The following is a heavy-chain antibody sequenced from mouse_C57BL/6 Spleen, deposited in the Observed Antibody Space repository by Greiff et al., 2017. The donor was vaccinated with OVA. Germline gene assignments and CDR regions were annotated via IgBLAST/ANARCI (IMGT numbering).Heavy chain of an antibody. CDR3: ARGSYYDYDDAWFAY. J-gene: IGHJ3*01. Sequence: QVQLQQPGAELVKPGASVKLSCKASGYTFTSYWMPWVKQRPGQGLEWIGEIDPSDSYTNYNQKFKGKATLTVDTSSSTAYMQLSSLTSEDSAVYYCARGSYYDYDDAWFAYWGQGTLVTVSA. V-gene: IGHV1-50*01. D-gene: IGHD2-4*01. CDR1: GYTFTSYW. CDR2: IDPSDSYT.